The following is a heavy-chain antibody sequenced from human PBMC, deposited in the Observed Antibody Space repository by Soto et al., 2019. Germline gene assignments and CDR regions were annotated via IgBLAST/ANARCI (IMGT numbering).Heavy chain of an antibody. Sequence: EVQLVESGGGLVKPGGSLRLSCAASGFTFSIAWMNWVRQAPGKGLEWVGRIKSKTDGGTTDYAAPVKGRFTISRDDSKNTLYLQMNSLKTEDTAVYYCTTSRWGCVYYFDYWGQGTLVTVSS. CDR3: TTSRWGCVYYFDY. V-gene: IGHV3-15*07. D-gene: IGHD7-27*01. CDR2: IKSKTDGGTT. CDR1: GFTFSIAW. J-gene: IGHJ4*02.